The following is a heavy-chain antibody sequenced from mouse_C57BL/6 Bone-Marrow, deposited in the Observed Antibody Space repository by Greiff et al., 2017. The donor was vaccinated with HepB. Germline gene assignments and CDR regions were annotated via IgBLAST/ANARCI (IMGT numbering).Heavy chain of an antibody. Sequence: VQLQQSGPELVKPGASVKLSCKASGYTFTSYDINWVKQRPGQGLEWIGWIYPRDGSTKYNEKFKGKATLTVDTSSSTAYMELHSLTSEDSAVYFCARGAQATHHYYAMDYWGQGTSVTVSS. CDR2: IYPRDGST. J-gene: IGHJ4*01. CDR3: ARGAQATHHYYAMDY. V-gene: IGHV1-85*01. D-gene: IGHD3-2*02. CDR1: GYTFTSYD.